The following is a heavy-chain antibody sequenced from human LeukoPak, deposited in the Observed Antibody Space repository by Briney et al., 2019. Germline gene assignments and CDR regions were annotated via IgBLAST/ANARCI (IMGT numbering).Heavy chain of an antibody. CDR2: IYTSGST. Sequence: SETLSLTCTVSGGSISSFYWSWIRQPAGKGLEWIGRIYTSGSTNYNPSLKSRLTMSVDTSKNQFSLKLTSVTAADTAVYYCARDNSNSSPEVWGQGTLVTVSS. V-gene: IGHV4-4*07. CDR3: ARDNSNSSPEV. CDR1: GGSISSFY. J-gene: IGHJ4*02. D-gene: IGHD6-13*01.